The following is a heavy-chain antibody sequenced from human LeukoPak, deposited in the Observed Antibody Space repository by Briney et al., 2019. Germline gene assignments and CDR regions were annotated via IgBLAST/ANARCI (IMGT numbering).Heavy chain of an antibody. CDR1: GFTFSSYA. V-gene: IGHV3-30*04. Sequence: GGSLRLSCAASGFTFSSYAMHWVRQAPGKGLDWVAVISYDGNNKYYADSVKGRFTISRDNSKNTLYMQMNSLRAEDTAVYYCARSGISNWFDPWGQGTLVTVSS. CDR2: ISYDGNNK. J-gene: IGHJ5*02. CDR3: ARSGISNWFDP. D-gene: IGHD1-26*01.